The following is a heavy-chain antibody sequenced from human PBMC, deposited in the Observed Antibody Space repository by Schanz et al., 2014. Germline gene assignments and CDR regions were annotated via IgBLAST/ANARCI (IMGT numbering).Heavy chain of an antibody. J-gene: IGHJ3*01. D-gene: IGHD2-21*01. CDR1: GITVNTSY. V-gene: IGHV3-66*01. CDR3: ARDEGRDGYNLAFDV. Sequence: EVQLVESGGGLVQPGGSLRLSCAASGITVNTSYMSWARQAPGKGLEWISSLYINAGSTRYADSVKGRFFISRDSSKNTLFLQMNSLRADDTAIYFCARDEGRDGYNLAFDVWGQGTLVTVSS. CDR2: LYINAGST.